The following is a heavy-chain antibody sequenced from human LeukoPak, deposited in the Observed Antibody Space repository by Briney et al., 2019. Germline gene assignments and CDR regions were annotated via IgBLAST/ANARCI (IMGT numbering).Heavy chain of an antibody. CDR2: IKSKTDGGTT. J-gene: IGHJ4*02. Sequence: PGGSLRLSCAASGFTFSNAWMSWVRRAPGKGLEWVGRIKSKTDGGTTDYAAPVEGRFTISRDDSKNTLYLQMNSLKTEDTAVYYCTTAPPIFTMVRGAGDYWGQGTLVTVSS. V-gene: IGHV3-15*01. CDR1: GFTFSNAW. CDR3: TTAPPIFTMVRGAGDY. D-gene: IGHD3-10*01.